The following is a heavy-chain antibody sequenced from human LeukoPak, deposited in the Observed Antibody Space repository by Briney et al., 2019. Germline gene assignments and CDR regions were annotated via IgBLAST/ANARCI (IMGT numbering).Heavy chain of an antibody. CDR1: GFTFSSYS. V-gene: IGHV3-21*01. CDR2: ISISSSYI. D-gene: IGHD1-26*01. J-gene: IGHJ4*02. CDR3: AGGQSGTFRDFDY. Sequence: GGSLRLSCAASGFTFSSYSMNWVRQAPGKGLEWVSSISISSSYIYYADSLKGRFTISRDNAKNSLYLQMNSLRAEDTAMYYCAGGQSGTFRDFDYWGQGTLVTVSS.